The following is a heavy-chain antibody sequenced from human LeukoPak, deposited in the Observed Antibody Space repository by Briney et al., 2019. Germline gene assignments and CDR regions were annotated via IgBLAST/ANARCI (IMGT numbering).Heavy chain of an antibody. CDR1: GDSISSGTYY. J-gene: IGHJ4*02. D-gene: IGHD3-10*01. Sequence: SETLSLTCTVSGDSISSGTYYWSWLRQPAGKGLEWIGRIHTSGSTNYNPSLKSRVTISLDTSKNQFSVKVTSETATHTAVYYCARGPASTELWLDYFDYWGQGTLVTVSS. V-gene: IGHV4-61*02. CDR3: ARGPASTELWLDYFDY. CDR2: IHTSGST.